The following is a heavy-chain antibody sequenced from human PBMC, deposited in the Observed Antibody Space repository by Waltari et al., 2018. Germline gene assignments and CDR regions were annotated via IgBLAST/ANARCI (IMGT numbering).Heavy chain of an antibody. CDR1: GFTFNTYT. V-gene: IGHV3-21*02. Sequence: EVQLVESGGGLVKPGGSLRLSCAASGFTFNTYTMNWGRQAPGKGLRWVSSISRTSRDIYYADSVKGRFTISRDNAKSSLYLQLNSLRAEDTAVYYCAGGYSSYYGMDVWGQGTTVTVSS. J-gene: IGHJ6*02. D-gene: IGHD6-13*01. CDR2: ISRTSRDI. CDR3: AGGYSSYYGMDV.